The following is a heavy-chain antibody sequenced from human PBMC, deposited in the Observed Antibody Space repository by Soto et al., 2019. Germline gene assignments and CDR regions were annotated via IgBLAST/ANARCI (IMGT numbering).Heavy chain of an antibody. Sequence: GASLTISCKGSRYSFTSYWIAWVRQMAGKGLALMGIISPGDSDPRYSPSFQGQVTISADKSISTAYLQSSSLKASDTAMSYCARRMEGRYIWGQGTMVTV. CDR2: ISPGDSDP. V-gene: IGHV5-51*01. CDR1: RYSFTSYW. D-gene: IGHD2-15*01. CDR3: ARRMEGRYI. J-gene: IGHJ3*02.